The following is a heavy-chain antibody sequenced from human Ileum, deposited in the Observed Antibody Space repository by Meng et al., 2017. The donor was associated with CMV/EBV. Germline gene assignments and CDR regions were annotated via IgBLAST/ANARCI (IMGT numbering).Heavy chain of an antibody. Sequence: GESLKISCVASGLLLNTYALNWFRQAPGKGLEWVSGITSSGDPYYVDSVKGRFTIPRDNSKNTLYLQMSSLRVEDTAVYYCTLGRPGEFDYWGQGTLVTVSS. CDR3: TLGRPGEFDY. V-gene: IGHV3-23*01. CDR1: GLLLNTYA. J-gene: IGHJ4*02. D-gene: IGHD6-6*01. CDR2: ITSSGDP.